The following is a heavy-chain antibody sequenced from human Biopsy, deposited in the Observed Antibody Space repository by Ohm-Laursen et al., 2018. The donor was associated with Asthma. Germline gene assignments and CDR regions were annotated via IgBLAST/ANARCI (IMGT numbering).Heavy chain of an antibody. CDR2: HHHNGYT. J-gene: IGHJ6*02. CDR3: ARGSSSRLSQWELLVSGGKRAHSYYGMDV. CDR1: GGSFSSNY. Sequence: TLSLTCAVYGGSFSSNYWSWIRQTPGKGLEWLGDHHHNGYTKYNPSPTSRLTLSVDTSKNQVSLRLTSVTAADTAVYYCARGSSSRLSQWELLVSGGKRAHSYYGMDVWGQGTTVTVSS. V-gene: IGHV4-34*01. D-gene: IGHD1-26*01.